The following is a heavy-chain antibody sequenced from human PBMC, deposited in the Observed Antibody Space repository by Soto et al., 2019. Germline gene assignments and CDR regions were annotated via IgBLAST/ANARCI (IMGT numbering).Heavy chain of an antibody. D-gene: IGHD1-26*01. Sequence: GESLKLSCKGSGYSFTTSWIGWVRQMPGKGLEWMGIIYPGDSDTRYSPSFQVQVTISADKSISTAYLQWSSLKASDTAMYYCARLSPLHSGSYYGDYWGQGTLVTVSS. CDR2: IYPGDSDT. CDR1: GYSFTTSW. J-gene: IGHJ4*02. CDR3: ARLSPLHSGSYYGDY. V-gene: IGHV5-51*01.